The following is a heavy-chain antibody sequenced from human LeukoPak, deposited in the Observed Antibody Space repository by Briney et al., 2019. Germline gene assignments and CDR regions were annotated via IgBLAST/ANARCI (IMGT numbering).Heavy chain of an antibody. J-gene: IGHJ4*02. V-gene: IGHV1-8*01. CDR3: ARDGPGGSSWYGPLDY. CDR1: GYTFTSYD. Sequence: GASVKVSCKASGYTFTSYDFNWVRQATGQRPEWMGWMSPNSGDTGYAQKFQDRVTMTRNTSISTAYMELSSLRSDDTAVYYCARDGPGGSSWYGPLDYWGQGTLVTVSS. D-gene: IGHD6-13*01. CDR2: MSPNSGDT.